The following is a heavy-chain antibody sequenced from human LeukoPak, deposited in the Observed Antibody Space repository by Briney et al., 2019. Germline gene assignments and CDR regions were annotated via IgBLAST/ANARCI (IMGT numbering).Heavy chain of an antibody. J-gene: IGHJ6*02. CDR2: IYYSGST. CDR1: GGSISSSSYY. D-gene: IGHD2/OR15-2a*01. Sequence: SETLSLTCTVSGGSISSSSYYWGWIRQPPGKGLEWIGSIYYSGSTYYNPSLKSRVTISVDTSKNQFSLKLSSVTAADTAVYYCARQGAGNRNGMDVWGQGTTVTVSS. V-gene: IGHV4-39*01. CDR3: ARQGAGNRNGMDV.